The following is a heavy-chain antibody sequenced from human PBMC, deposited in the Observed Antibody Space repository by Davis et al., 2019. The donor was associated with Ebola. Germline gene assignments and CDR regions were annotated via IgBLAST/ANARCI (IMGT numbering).Heavy chain of an antibody. V-gene: IGHV3-30*04. CDR3: ARGQSDYSGIDY. CDR2: QSYGERRK. J-gene: IGHJ4*02. CDR1: GFTLSSYA. Sequence: GESLKISCAASGFTLSSYATYWVRQAPGKAMEWVALQSYGERRKDYVDSVKGRFTISRDNSKNTLYLQMTHLRPEDTAVYYCARGQSDYSGIDYWGQGTLVTVSS. D-gene: IGHD4-11*01.